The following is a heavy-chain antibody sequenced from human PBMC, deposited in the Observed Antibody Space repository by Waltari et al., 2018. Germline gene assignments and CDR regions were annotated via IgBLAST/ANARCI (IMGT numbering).Heavy chain of an antibody. D-gene: IGHD3-10*01. CDR1: GGSFSGYY. Sequence: QVQLQQWGAGLLKPSETLSLTCAVDGGSFSGYYWHWIRQPPGTGLEWTGEINHSGSTNYNPSLKSRVTISVDTSKNQFSLKLSSVTAADTAVYYCARGSDYYGSGSYYNSKSYWYFDLWGRGTLVTVSS. CDR3: ARGSDYYGSGSYYNSKSYWYFDL. V-gene: IGHV4-34*01. J-gene: IGHJ2*01. CDR2: INHSGST.